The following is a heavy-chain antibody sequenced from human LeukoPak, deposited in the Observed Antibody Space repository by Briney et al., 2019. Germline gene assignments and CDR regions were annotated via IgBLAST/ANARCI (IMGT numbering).Heavy chain of an antibody. V-gene: IGHV3-23*01. D-gene: IGHD3-10*01. Sequence: GGSLRLSCAASGFTFSSYPMSWVRQAPGKGLEWLSTISDDGGTTYYADSVKGRFTISRDNSKNKLYLQMNSLRAEDTAVYYCAKGHYYYGSGSYFDYWGQGTLVTVSS. CDR2: ISDDGGTT. CDR1: GFTFSSYP. J-gene: IGHJ4*02. CDR3: AKGHYYYGSGSYFDY.